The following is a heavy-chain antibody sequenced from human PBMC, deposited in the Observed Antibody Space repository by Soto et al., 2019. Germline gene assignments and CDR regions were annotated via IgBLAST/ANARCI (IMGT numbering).Heavy chain of an antibody. Sequence: QVQLQQWGAGPLRPLETLSLTCGVSGGSFSGYYWAWIRQSPGKGLEWIGEINDRGSINYNPSLKSRVSMSVDTSKNHYSLNLRSVTAADTAVYHCARESHDILTGPPWVWYFDLWGRGTLVTVSS. J-gene: IGHJ2*01. CDR1: GGSFSGYY. CDR3: ARESHDILTGPPWVWYFDL. D-gene: IGHD3-9*01. V-gene: IGHV4-34*01. CDR2: INDRGSI.